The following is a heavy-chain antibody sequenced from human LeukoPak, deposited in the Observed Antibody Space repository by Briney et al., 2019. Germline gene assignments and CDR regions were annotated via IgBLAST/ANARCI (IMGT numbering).Heavy chain of an antibody. J-gene: IGHJ4*02. Sequence: GGSLRLSCAASGFTFSSYIMNWIRQAPGKGLEGVSSISSSTSYIYYADSVKGRFTISKDNAKNSLYLQLNSLRPEGTDVYYCARAGGSTVSHSDYWGQGTLVTVSS. CDR3: ARAGGSTVSHSDY. CDR2: ISSSTSYI. D-gene: IGHD4-17*01. CDR1: GFTFSSYI. V-gene: IGHV3-21*01.